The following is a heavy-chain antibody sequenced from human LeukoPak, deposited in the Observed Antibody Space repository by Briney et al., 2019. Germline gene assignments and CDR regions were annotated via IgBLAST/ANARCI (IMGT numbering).Heavy chain of an antibody. CDR1: GGSISSSSCC. D-gene: IGHD3-22*01. CDR2: ISGSGGST. V-gene: IGHV3-23*01. J-gene: IGHJ4*02. Sequence: ETLSLTCTVSGGSISSSSCCWGWIRQPPGKGLEWVSAISGSGGSTYYADSVKGRFTISRDNSKNTLYLQMNSLRAEDTAVYCCAKDQAVTYYYDSSGYYPIDYWGQGTLVTVSS. CDR3: AKDQAVTYYYDSSGYYPIDY.